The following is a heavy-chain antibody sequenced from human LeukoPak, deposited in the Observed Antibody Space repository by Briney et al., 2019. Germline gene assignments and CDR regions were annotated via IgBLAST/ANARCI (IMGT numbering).Heavy chain of an antibody. CDR3: ARAPYYYDSSGYYAPSLSYFDY. J-gene: IGHJ4*02. CDR2: IIPIFGTA. D-gene: IGHD3-22*01. CDR1: GGTFSSYA. V-gene: IGHV1-69*13. Sequence: GASVKVSCKASGGTFSSYAISWVRQAPGQGLEWMGGIIPIFGTANYAQKFQGRVTITADESTSTAYMELSSPRSEDTAVYYCARAPYYYDSSGYYAPSLSYFDYWGQGTLVTVSS.